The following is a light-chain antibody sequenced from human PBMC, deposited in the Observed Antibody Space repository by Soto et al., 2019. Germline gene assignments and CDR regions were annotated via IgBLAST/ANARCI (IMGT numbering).Light chain of an antibody. V-gene: IGKV3-20*01. J-gene: IGKJ3*01. CDR3: QHYADSPPVFT. CDR1: RFVSNYY. Sequence: DIVLTQSPGTLYLSPGDRATLSCRTSRFVSNYYVAWYQQRPGQAPRLLIYPASSRATDIPDRFSGSGSGTDFTLTISRLEPEDFAVYYCQHYADSPPVFTFGPGTKVEI. CDR2: PAS.